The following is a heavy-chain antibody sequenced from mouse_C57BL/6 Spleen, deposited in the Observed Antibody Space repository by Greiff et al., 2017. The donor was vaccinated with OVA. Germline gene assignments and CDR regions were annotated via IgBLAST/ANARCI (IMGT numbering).Heavy chain of an antibody. CDR3: ARIPYYDYDNYFDY. V-gene: IGHV1-54*01. CDR1: GYAFTNYL. Sequence: VQLQQSGAELVRPGTSVKVSCKASGYAFTNYLIEWVKQRPGQGLEWIGVINPGSGGTNYNEKFKGKATLTADKSSSTAYMQLSSLTSEDSAVYFCARIPYYDYDNYFDYWGQGTTLTVSS. CDR2: INPGSGGT. J-gene: IGHJ2*01. D-gene: IGHD2-4*01.